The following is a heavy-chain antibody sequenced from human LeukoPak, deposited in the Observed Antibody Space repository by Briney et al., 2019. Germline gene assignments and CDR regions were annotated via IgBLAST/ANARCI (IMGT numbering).Heavy chain of an antibody. Sequence: GGSLRLSCAASGFTSSSYEMHWVRQAPGKGLEWISYISSSGSSIYYADSVKGRFTISRDNSKNTLYLQTSSLRAEDTAVYYCARASTTVPNLLDHWGRGTLVTVSS. CDR3: ARASTTVPNLLDH. V-gene: IGHV3-48*03. D-gene: IGHD4-17*01. CDR2: ISSSGSSI. CDR1: GFTSSSYE. J-gene: IGHJ4*02.